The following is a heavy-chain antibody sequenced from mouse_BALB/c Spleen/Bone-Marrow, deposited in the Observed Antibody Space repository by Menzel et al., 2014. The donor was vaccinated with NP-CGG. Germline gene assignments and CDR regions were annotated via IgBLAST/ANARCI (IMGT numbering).Heavy chain of an antibody. CDR1: GFSLTSYD. Sequence: VKLMESGPGLVSLSQRLSIPCTVSGFSLTSYDISWIRQSPGKGLEWLGIIRTGGGTNYNSAFMSRLSISKDNSKSQVFLKMNSLQSDDTAIYYCVRDGRNYYAKDYWGQGTSVTVSS. CDR3: VRDGRNYYAKDY. J-gene: IGHJ4*01. V-gene: IGHV2-9-2*01. CDR2: IRTGGGT.